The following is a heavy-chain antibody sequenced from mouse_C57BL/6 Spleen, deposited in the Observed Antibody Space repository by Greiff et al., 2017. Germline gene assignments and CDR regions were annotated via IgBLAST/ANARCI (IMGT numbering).Heavy chain of an antibody. D-gene: IGHD1-2*01. CDR3: ARWRLRDYYAMDY. J-gene: IGHJ4*01. Sequence: EVQLQQSGPELVKPGASVKMSCKASGYTFTDYNMHWVKQSHGKSLEWIGYINPNNGGTSYNQKFKGKATLTVTKSSSTAYMELRSLTSEDSAVYYCARWRLRDYYAMDYWGQGTSVTVSS. CDR1: GYTFTDYN. V-gene: IGHV1-22*01. CDR2: INPNNGGT.